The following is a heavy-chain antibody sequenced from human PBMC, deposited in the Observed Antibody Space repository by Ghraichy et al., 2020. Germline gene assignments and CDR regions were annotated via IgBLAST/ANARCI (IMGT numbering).Heavy chain of an antibody. D-gene: IGHD4-17*01. CDR2: INPSGGST. CDR3: ARDAHDYGHYERARD. J-gene: IGHJ4*02. Sequence: ASVKVSCKASGYTFTSYYMHWVRQAPGQGLEWMGIINPSGGSTSYAQKFQGRVTMTRDTSTSTVYMELSSLRSEDTAVYYCARDAHDYGHYERARDWGQGTLVTVSS. CDR1: GYTFTSYY. V-gene: IGHV1-46*01.